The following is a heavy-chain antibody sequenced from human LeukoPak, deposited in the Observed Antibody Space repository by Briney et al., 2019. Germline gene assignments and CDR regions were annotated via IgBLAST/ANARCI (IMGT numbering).Heavy chain of an antibody. CDR1: VFSYRNYD. CDR2: VNSGGRT. J-gene: IGHJ4*02. D-gene: IGHD4-23*01. Sequence: GGSLRLFRAASVFSYRNYDMSGVRQAPGKGLEWVPAVNSGGRTFYADSVKGRFTISRDNSRNTVSLQMNNLRAEDTAVYYCAKEKTTVLTPGVEYWGQGTLVAVSS. CDR3: AKEKTTVLTPGVEY. V-gene: IGHV3-23*01.